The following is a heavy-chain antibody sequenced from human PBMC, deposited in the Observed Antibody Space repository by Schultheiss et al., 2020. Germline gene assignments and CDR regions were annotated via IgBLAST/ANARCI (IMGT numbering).Heavy chain of an antibody. CDR3: ARDLHTTIFGVVIGACGMDV. Sequence: GGSLRLSCAASGFTFSSYSMNWVRQAPGKGLEWVSYISSSSSTIYYADSVKGRFTISRDNAKNSLYLQMNSLRAEDTAVYYCARDLHTTIFGVVIGACGMDVWGQGTTVTVSS. CDR2: ISSSSSTI. J-gene: IGHJ6*02. D-gene: IGHD3-3*01. CDR1: GFTFSSYS. V-gene: IGHV3-48*01.